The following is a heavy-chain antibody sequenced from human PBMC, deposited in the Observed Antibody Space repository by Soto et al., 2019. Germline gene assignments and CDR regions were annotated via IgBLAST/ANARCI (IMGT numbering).Heavy chain of an antibody. Sequence: SETLSLTCAASGYSISSGYYWGWIRQPPGKGLEWLGTTYYGASSYYNPSLRSRITILLDASTNQLSLKLSSVTAADMAVYFCVRFSGSASWYETDSWGQGILVTVSS. CDR3: VRFSGSASWYETDS. CDR1: GYSISSGYY. V-gene: IGHV4-38-2*01. J-gene: IGHJ4*02. D-gene: IGHD6-13*01. CDR2: TYYGASS.